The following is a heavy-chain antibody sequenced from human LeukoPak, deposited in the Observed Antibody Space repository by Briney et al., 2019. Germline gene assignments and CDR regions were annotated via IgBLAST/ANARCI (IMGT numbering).Heavy chain of an antibody. CDR2: IYYSGST. D-gene: IGHD6-13*01. J-gene: IGHJ6*03. Sequence: SETLSLTCTVSGGSISSGDYYWSWIRQPPGKGLEWIGYIYYSGSTYYNPSLKSRVTISVDTSKNQFSLKLSSVTAADTAVYYCAREALGYSTYYYYYYYMDVWGKGTTVTVSS. CDR1: GGSISSGDYY. V-gene: IGHV4-30-4*08. CDR3: AREALGYSTYYYYYYYMDV.